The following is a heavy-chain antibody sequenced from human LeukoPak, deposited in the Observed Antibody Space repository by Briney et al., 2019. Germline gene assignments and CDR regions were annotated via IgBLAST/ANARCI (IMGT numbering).Heavy chain of an antibody. CDR1: GGSISSSNYY. CDR3: ARNASDSGTSYFDY. J-gene: IGHJ4*02. V-gene: IGHV4-39*01. D-gene: IGHD1-26*01. CDR2: IYYSGST. Sequence: SETLSLTCTVSGGSISSSNYYWGWIRQPPGKGLEWIGSIYYSGSTSYNPSLKSRVTISVDTSKNQFSLKLDSVTAADTAVYYCARNASDSGTSYFDYWGQGTLVTVSS.